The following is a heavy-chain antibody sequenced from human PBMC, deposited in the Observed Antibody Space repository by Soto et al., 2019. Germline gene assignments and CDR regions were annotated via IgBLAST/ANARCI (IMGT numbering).Heavy chain of an antibody. CDR2: VYSSGTT. D-gene: IGHD2-21*02. CDR3: ARGAYCGAACFHSFDS. CDR1: GGSVSNYY. J-gene: IGHJ4*02. V-gene: IGHV4-59*08. Sequence: QVQLQESGPGLVKPSETLSLTCTVSGGSVSNYYWNWVRQPPGKGLEWIGYVYSSGTTKYSPSLKSPVTQSLDTSKNQFSLKLSSVTAADTAVYYCARGAYCGAACFHSFDSWGQGTLVTVSS.